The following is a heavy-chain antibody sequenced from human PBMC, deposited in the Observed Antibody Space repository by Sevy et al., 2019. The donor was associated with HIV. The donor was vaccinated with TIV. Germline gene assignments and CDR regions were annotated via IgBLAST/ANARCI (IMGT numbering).Heavy chain of an antibody. CDR1: GYTFTGYY. CDR2: INPNSGGT. V-gene: IGHV1-2*02. CDR3: ARGGITIFGVVTNNWFDP. Sequence: ASVKVSCKASGYTFTGYYMHWVRQAPGQGVEWMGWINPNSGGTNYAQKFQGRVTMTRDTSISTAYLELSRLRSDDTAVNYCARGGITIFGVVTNNWFDPWGQGTLVTVSS. J-gene: IGHJ5*02. D-gene: IGHD3-3*01.